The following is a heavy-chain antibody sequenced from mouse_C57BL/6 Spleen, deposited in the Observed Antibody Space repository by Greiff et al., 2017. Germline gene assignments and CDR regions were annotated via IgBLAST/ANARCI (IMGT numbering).Heavy chain of an antibody. V-gene: IGHV14-1*01. D-gene: IGHD1-1*01. CDR3: TTHGSSPLAMDY. CDR2: IDPEDGDT. J-gene: IGHJ4*01. CDR1: GFNIKDYY. Sequence: EVQLQQSGAELVRPGASVKLSCTASGFNIKDYYMHWVKQRPEQGLEWIGRIDPEDGDTEYAPKFQGKATMTADTSSNTAYLQLSSLTSEDTAVYYCTTHGSSPLAMDYWGQGTSVTVSS.